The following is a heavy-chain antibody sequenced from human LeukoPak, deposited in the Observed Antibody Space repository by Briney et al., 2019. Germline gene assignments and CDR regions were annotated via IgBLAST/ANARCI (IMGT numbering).Heavy chain of an antibody. CDR2: IYTSGST. CDR3: VKERSRFDP. J-gene: IGHJ5*02. D-gene: IGHD5-24*01. CDR1: GGSISSGGYY. V-gene: IGHV4-61*02. Sequence: SETLSLTCTVSGGSISSGGYYWSWIRQPAGKGLEWIGRIYTSGSTNYNPSLRSRVTISVDTSKNQFSLKLTSVTAADTAIYYCVKERSRFDPWGQGTLVTVSS.